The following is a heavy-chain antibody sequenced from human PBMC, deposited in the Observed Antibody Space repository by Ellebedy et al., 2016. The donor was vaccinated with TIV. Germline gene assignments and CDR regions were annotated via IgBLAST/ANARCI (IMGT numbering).Heavy chain of an antibody. CDR2: IKEDETEK. CDR1: GFTFSRRW. D-gene: IGHD6-13*01. V-gene: IGHV3-7*01. J-gene: IGHJ5*02. CDR3: AGYGWPANFDP. Sequence: GESLKISXTASGFTFSRRWMCWVRQAPGKGLEWVANIKEDETEKYYAESVKGRFTISRDNAKNLLYLEMKSLRAEDTALYYCAGYGWPANFDPWGQGTLVTVSS.